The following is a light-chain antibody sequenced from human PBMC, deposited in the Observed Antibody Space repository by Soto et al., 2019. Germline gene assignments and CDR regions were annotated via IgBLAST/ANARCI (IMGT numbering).Light chain of an antibody. CDR1: SSDVGGYNY. J-gene: IGLJ3*02. CDR3: SSYAGSDQWV. V-gene: IGLV2-8*01. Sequence: QSALTQPPSASGSPGQSVTISCTGTSSDVGGYNYVSWYQQHPGKAPKLMIYEVSKRPSGVPDRFSGSKSANTASLTVSGLQAEDEGDYYCSSYAGSDQWVFGGGTKLTVL. CDR2: EVS.